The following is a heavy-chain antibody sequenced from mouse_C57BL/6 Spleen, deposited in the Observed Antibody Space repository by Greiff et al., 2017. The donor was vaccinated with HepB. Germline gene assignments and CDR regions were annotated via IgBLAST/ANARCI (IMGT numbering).Heavy chain of an antibody. V-gene: IGHV1-82*01. Sequence: VQLQQSGPELVKPGASVKISCTASGYAFSSSWMNWVKQRPGKGLEWIGRIYPGDGDTNYNGKFKGQATLTADKSSSTAYMQLSSLTSEDSAVYFCAKYGDDKAMDYWGQGTSVTVSS. D-gene: IGHD2-2*01. CDR3: AKYGDDKAMDY. J-gene: IGHJ4*01. CDR2: IYPGDGDT. CDR1: GYAFSSSW.